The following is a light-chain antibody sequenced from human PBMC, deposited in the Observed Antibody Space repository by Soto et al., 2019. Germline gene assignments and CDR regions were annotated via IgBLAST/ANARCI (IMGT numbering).Light chain of an antibody. Sequence: QSALTQPASVSGSPGQSITISCTGTSSDVGGYNYVSWYQQHPGKAPKLMIYDVSNRPSGVSNRFSGSKSGNTASLTISGLQAEDEADYYCSSYTSTQGVFGPGTKLTVL. J-gene: IGLJ1*01. CDR1: SSDVGGYNY. V-gene: IGLV2-14*01. CDR3: SSYTSTQGV. CDR2: DVS.